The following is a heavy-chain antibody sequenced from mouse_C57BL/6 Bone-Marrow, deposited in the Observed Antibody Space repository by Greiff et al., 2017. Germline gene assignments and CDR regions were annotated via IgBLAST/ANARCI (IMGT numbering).Heavy chain of an antibody. J-gene: IGHJ3*01. CDR1: GYTFTSYW. Sequence: QVQLKQPGAELVKPGASVKLSCKASGYTFTSYWMHWVKQRPGQGLEWIGMIHPNSGSTNYNEKFKSKATLTVDKSSSTAYMQLSSLTSEDSAVXYCAAVYDYDETYGGQGTLVTVSA. CDR2: IHPNSGST. D-gene: IGHD2-4*01. V-gene: IGHV1-64*01. CDR3: AAVYDYDETY.